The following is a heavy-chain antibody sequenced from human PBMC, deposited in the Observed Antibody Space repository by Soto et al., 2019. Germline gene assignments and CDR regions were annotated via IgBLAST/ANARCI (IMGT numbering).Heavy chain of an antibody. J-gene: IGHJ3*02. CDR1: GFTFSSYA. CDR3: EKRYGDPQDAFDI. D-gene: IGHD4-17*01. V-gene: IGHV3-23*01. Sequence: PVGSLRLSCAASGFTFSSYAMSWVRQAPGKGLEWVSAISGSGGSTYYADSVKGRFTISRDNSKNTLYLQMNSLRAEDTAVYYCEKRYGDPQDAFDIWGQGTMVPVSS. CDR2: ISGSGGST.